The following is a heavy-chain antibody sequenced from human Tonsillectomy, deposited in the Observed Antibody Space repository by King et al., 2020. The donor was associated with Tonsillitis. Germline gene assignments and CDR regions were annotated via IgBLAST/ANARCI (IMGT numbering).Heavy chain of an antibody. V-gene: IGHV4-59*01. J-gene: IGHJ3*02. CDR2: SYYSGST. CDR1: GGSISRYY. D-gene: IGHD3-3*01. CDR3: ARHIGASRAFDI. Sequence: QMQLQESGPGLVKPSETLSLTCTVSGGSISRYYWSLIRQPPGNGLEWIGYSYYSGSTNYNPSLKSRVTISVDTSKNQFSLKLTSVTAADTAVYYCARHIGASRAFDIWGQGTMVTVSS.